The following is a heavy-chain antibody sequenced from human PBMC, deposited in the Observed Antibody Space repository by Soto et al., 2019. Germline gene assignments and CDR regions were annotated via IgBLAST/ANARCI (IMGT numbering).Heavy chain of an antibody. V-gene: IGHV3-13*01. CDR1: GFTCSSYD. CDR2: IGTAGDT. CDR3: ARVAGGATAGLVPYYYYGMDV. D-gene: IGHD1-26*01. J-gene: IGHJ6*02. Sequence: LRLSGAASGFTCSSYDMNWVRQATGKGPEWVSAIGTAGDTYYPGSVKGRFTISRENAKNSLYLQMNSLRAEDTAVYYCARVAGGATAGLVPYYYYGMDVWGQGTTVTVSS.